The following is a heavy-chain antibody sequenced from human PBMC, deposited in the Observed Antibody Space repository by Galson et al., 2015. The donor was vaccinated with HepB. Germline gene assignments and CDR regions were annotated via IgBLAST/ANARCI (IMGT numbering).Heavy chain of an antibody. CDR2: SGAYNGDT. CDR1: GYTFMSYG. CDR3: ARIPPVNDYHSWSGRYLNYYYMDV. D-gene: IGHD3-3*01. V-gene: IGHV1-18*01. J-gene: IGHJ6*03. Sequence: SVKVSCKASGYTFMSYGINWVRQAPGQGLEWMGWSGAYNGDTNYAEKFQGRVTVTTDSSTSTAYMELRCLRFDDTAMYYCARIPPVNDYHSWSGRYLNYYYMDVWGKGTTVTVSS.